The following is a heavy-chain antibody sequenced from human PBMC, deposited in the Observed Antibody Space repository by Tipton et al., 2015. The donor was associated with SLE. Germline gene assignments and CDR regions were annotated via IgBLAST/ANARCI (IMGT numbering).Heavy chain of an antibody. Sequence: LRLSCTVSGGSISSGGYYWSWIRQHPGKGLEWIGYIYYSGSTNYNPSLKSRVTISVDTSKNQFSLKLSSVTAADTAVYYCANLNHPDYYYDSSGSGYWGQGTLVTVSS. D-gene: IGHD3-22*01. J-gene: IGHJ4*02. V-gene: IGHV4-31*02. CDR2: IYYSGST. CDR3: ANLNHPDYYYDSSGSGY. CDR1: GGSISSGGYY.